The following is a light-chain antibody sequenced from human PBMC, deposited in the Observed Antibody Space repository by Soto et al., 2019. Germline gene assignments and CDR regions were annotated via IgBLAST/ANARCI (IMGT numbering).Light chain of an antibody. CDR2: GAS. CDR1: QSVSSN. CDR3: QQYGSS. J-gene: IGKJ4*01. Sequence: EIVMTQSPATLSVSPGERATLSCRASQSVSSNLAWYQQKPGQAPRLLIYGASTRATGIPARFSGSGSGTEFTLTIRSLQSEDFAVYYCQQYGSSFGGGTKVDIK. V-gene: IGKV3-15*01.